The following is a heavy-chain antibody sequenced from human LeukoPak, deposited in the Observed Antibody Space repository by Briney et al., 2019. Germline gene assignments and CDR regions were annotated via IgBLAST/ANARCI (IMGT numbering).Heavy chain of an antibody. V-gene: IGHV4-59*01. Sequence: PSETLSLTCAVYGGSFSGYYWSWIRQPPGKGLEWIGYIYYSGSTNYNPSLKSRVTISVDTSKNQFSLKLSSVTAADTAVYYCARGGTSRYTNWFDPWGQGTLVTVSS. CDR3: ARGGTSRYTNWFDP. CDR1: GGSFSGYY. CDR2: IYYSGST. D-gene: IGHD1-1*01. J-gene: IGHJ5*02.